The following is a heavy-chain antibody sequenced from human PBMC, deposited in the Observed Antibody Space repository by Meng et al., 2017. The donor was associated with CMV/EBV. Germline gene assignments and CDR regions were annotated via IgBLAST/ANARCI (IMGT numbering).Heavy chain of an antibody. V-gene: IGHV1-2*02. CDR3: ASGAGVGDSSSGLADY. D-gene: IGHD6-6*01. CDR2: INPKSGGT. CDR1: GYTFTGYY. Sequence: ASVKVSCKASGYTFTGYYMQWVRQAPGRGLEWMGWINPKSGGTNYAQNFQGRVTMTRDTSISTAYMELNRLRSDDTAVYYCASGAGVGDSSSGLADYWGQGTLVTVSS. J-gene: IGHJ4*02.